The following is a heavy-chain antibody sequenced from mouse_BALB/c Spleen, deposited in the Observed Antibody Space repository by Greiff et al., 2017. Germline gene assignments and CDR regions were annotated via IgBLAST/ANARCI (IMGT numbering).Heavy chain of an antibody. J-gene: IGHJ3*01. CDR3: ARFYYGYEFAY. D-gene: IGHD1-2*01. CDR2: IYPGDGST. V-gene: IGHV1S56*01. Sequence: VQLQQSGPELVKPGASVKMSCKASGYTFTSYYIHWVKQRPGQGLEWIGWIYPGDGSTKYNEKFKGKTTLTADKSSSTAYMLLSSLTSEDSAIYFCARFYYGYEFAYWGQGTLVTVSA. CDR1: GYTFTSYY.